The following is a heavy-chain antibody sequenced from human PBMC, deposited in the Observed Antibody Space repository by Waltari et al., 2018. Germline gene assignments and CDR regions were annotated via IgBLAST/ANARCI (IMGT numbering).Heavy chain of an antibody. CDR3: ARVEDYYGSGLSGFDP. V-gene: IGHV4-38-2*02. CDR2: LYHSGST. CDR1: GYSISSGSS. Sequence: QGQLQESGPGRVKPSETLSLTCPVSGYSISSGSSWAWFRQPPGKGLEWIGSLYHSGSTYYNPSLKSRVTISVDTSKNQFSLKLSSVTAADTAVYYCARVEDYYGSGLSGFDPWGQGTLVTVSS. D-gene: IGHD3-10*01. J-gene: IGHJ5*02.